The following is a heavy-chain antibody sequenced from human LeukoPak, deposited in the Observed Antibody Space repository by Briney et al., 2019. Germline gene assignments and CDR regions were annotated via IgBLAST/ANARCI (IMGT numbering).Heavy chain of an antibody. CDR2: IQYDGSNA. CDR1: RFTFSSYG. J-gene: IGHJ6*03. V-gene: IGHV3-30*02. Sequence: GGSLRLSCAASRFTFSSYGMHWVRQAPGKGLEWVAYIQYDGSNAQYADSVKGRFSISRDSSKNILYLQMNSLRAEDAAVYYCAKDRCSNGVGCYYYYMDVWGKGTTVTISS. D-gene: IGHD2-8*01. CDR3: AKDRCSNGVGCYYYYMDV.